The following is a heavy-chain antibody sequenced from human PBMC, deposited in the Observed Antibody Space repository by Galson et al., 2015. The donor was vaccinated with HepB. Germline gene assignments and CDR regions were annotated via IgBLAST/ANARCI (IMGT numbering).Heavy chain of an antibody. D-gene: IGHD2-15*01. V-gene: IGHV3-30*18. CDR2: LSYAGSFR. J-gene: IGHJ5*02. Sequence: SLRLSCASSGFSFSNYAIHWVRQAPGKGLEWMALLSYAGSFRYYSDSVTGSFTASRDPSRRILYIEMNSLSVDDTAVDYCAKGGPGRICMRINRSLGFDTWGQGTLVIVSS. CDR3: AKGGPGRICMRINRSLGFDT. CDR1: GFSFSNYA.